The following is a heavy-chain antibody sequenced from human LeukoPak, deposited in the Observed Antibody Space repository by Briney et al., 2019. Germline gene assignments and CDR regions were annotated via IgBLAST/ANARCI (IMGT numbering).Heavy chain of an antibody. J-gene: IGHJ4*02. CDR2: INPNNGDT. D-gene: IGHD2-2*01. CDR3: AREDIVVVPAAGMDY. V-gene: IGHV1-2*06. CDR1: GYTFTGYF. Sequence: ASVKVSCKASGYTFTGYFLHWVRQAPGQGLEWMGRINPNNGDTNYAQNLQGRVTMTRDTSISTAYMELSRLRSDDTAVYFCAREDIVVVPAAGMDYWGQGTLVTVSS.